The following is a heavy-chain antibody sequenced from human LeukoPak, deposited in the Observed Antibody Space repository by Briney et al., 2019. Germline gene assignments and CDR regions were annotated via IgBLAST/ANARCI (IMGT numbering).Heavy chain of an antibody. V-gene: IGHV3-23*01. CDR2: ITGSGGST. CDR3: AKCVSGFWYFDL. Sequence: GGSLRLSCAASAFTFSSYAMNWVRQAPGKGLEWVSGITGSGGSTDYADSVNGRFTISRDNSKNTLYLQMNSLRAEDTAVYYCAKCVSGFWYFDLWGRGTLVTVSS. D-gene: IGHD5/OR15-5a*01. J-gene: IGHJ2*01. CDR1: AFTFSSYA.